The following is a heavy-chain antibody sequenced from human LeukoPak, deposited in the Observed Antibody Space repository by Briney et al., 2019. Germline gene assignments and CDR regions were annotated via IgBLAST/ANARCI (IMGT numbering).Heavy chain of an antibody. CDR2: IYYSGST. V-gene: IGHV4-59*01. J-gene: IGHJ4*02. D-gene: IGHD2-2*01. CDR1: GGSISSYY. CDR3: ARFSADVLQNYFDY. Sequence: PSETLSLTCTVSGGSISSYYWSWIRQPPGKGLEWIGYIYYSGSTNYNPSLKSRVTISVDTSKNQFSLKLRSVTAADTAVYYCARFSADVLQNYFDYWGQGTLVTVSS.